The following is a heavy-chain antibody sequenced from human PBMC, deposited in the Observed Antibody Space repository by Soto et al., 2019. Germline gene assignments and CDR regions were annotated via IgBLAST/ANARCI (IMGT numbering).Heavy chain of an antibody. CDR2: IIPIFGTA. CDR3: AREGGNNRDGYTPDY. Sequence: QVQLVQSGAEVKKPGSSVKVSCKASGGTFSSYAISWVRQAPGQGLEWMGGIIPIFGTANYAQKFQGRVTITADEPTSTAYMELRSLISQTPAVYYCAREGGNNRDGYTPDYWGQGTLVTVSS. CDR1: GGTFSSYA. V-gene: IGHV1-69*12. D-gene: IGHD5-12*01. J-gene: IGHJ4*02.